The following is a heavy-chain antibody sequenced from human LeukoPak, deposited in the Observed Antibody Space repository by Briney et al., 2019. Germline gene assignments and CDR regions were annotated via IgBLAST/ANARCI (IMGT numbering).Heavy chain of an antibody. J-gene: IGHJ3*02. V-gene: IGHV4-61*02. CDR1: GGSISSGSYY. CDR3: ARASTMLGGAFDI. D-gene: IGHD3-10*01. CDR2: IYTSGST. Sequence: PSETLSLTCTVSGGSISSGSYYWSWIRQPAGKGLEWIGRIYTSGSTNYNPSLKSRVTISVDTSKNQFSLKLSSVTAADTAVYYCARASTMLGGAFDIWGQGTMVTVSS.